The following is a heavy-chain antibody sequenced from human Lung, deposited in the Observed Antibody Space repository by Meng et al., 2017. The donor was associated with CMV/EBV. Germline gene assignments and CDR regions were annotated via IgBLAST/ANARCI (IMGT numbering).Heavy chain of an antibody. V-gene: IGHV4-31*03. J-gene: IGHJ5*02. CDR1: GGSISSGGFY. Sequence: QVRLRDQGPGLVKPSQTLSLTCTVSGGSISSGGFYWSWIRQHPGKGLEWIGYIYYSGSTYYNPSLRSRVAISIDTSKNQFSLKLTSVTAADTAVYFCARTNYGDYNWFDPWGQGTLVTVSS. D-gene: IGHD4-17*01. CDR3: ARTNYGDYNWFDP. CDR2: IYYSGST.